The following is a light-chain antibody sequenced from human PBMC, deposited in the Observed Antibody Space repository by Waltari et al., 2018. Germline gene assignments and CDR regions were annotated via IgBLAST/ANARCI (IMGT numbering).Light chain of an antibody. CDR2: DVN. Sequence: QSALTQPASVSGSPGQSITISCTGTSSDVGGYTYVTWYQQYPGKAPKLIIYDVNNRPSGVSNRFAGSKSGNTASLTISGLQAEDEADYYCSSYTSSSTLVFGGGTKLTVL. CDR3: SSYTSSSTLV. V-gene: IGLV2-14*03. J-gene: IGLJ3*02. CDR1: SSDVGGYTY.